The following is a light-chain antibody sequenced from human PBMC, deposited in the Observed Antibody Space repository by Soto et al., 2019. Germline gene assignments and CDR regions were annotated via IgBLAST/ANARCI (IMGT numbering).Light chain of an antibody. Sequence: QAVVTQEPSLTVSPGGTVTLTCGSSTGTVTCGHYPSWFQQKPGQAPRTLIYDTDNTHSWTPARFSASLLGGKAALALSGAQAEDEAEYYCVRSVSGVRVFGGGTQLTGL. CDR1: TGTVTCGHY. CDR2: DTD. J-gene: IGLJ2*01. CDR3: VRSVSGVRV. V-gene: IGLV7-46*01.